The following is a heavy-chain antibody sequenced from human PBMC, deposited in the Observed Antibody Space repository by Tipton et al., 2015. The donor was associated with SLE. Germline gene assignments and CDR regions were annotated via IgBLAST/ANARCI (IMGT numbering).Heavy chain of an antibody. J-gene: IGHJ5*02. CDR1: GGSFSGYN. V-gene: IGHV4-39*07. D-gene: IGHD1-26*01. CDR3: AAQMKGGSNSMGWFDP. Sequence: TLSLTCAVSGGSFSGYNWDWNRQPPGKGLEWGGSIYYSGRTYYNPSLKSRVTISVDTSKNQFSLKLSSVTAADTAVYYCAAQMKGGSNSMGWFDPWGQGTLVTVSS. CDR2: IYYSGRT.